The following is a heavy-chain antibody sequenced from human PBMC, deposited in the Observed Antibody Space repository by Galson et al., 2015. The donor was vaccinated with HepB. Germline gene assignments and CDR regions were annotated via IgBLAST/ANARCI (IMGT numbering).Heavy chain of an antibody. CDR3: ARMGLGIRYFDWLVPGPDHFDY. D-gene: IGHD3-9*01. J-gene: IGHJ4*02. Sequence: SLRLSCAASGFTFSSYWMSWVRQAPGKGLEWVANIKQDGSEIFYVDSVKGRFTISRDNAKNSMFLQMNSLRAEDTAVYHCARMGLGIRYFDWLVPGPDHFDYWGQGTLITVSS. CDR2: IKQDGSEI. CDR1: GFTFSSYW. V-gene: IGHV3-7*01.